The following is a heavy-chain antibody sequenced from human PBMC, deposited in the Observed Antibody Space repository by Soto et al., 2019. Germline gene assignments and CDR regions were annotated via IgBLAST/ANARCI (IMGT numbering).Heavy chain of an antibody. Sequence: GSLRLSCAASGFTFSSYAMHWVRQAPGKGLEWVAVISYDGSNKYYADSVKGRFTISRDNSKNTLYLQMNSLRAEDTAVYYCARDGGSNRDGYNYYYYGMDVWGQGTTVTVSS. V-gene: IGHV3-30-3*01. J-gene: IGHJ6*02. CDR1: GFTFSSYA. CDR3: ARDGGSNRDGYNYYYYGMDV. CDR2: ISYDGSNK. D-gene: IGHD5-12*01.